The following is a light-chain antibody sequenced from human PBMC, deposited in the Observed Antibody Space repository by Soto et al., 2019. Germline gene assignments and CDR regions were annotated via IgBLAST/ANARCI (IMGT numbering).Light chain of an antibody. CDR2: DAS. Sequence: DIQMTQSPSSLSASVGDRVTITCQASQDISNYLNWYQQKPGKAPKLLIYDASNLETGVPSRFSGRGSGTDFTFTISSLQPEDIATYYCQQYDNLPRVTFGGGTKVEIK. V-gene: IGKV1-33*01. CDR1: QDISNY. J-gene: IGKJ4*01. CDR3: QQYDNLPRVT.